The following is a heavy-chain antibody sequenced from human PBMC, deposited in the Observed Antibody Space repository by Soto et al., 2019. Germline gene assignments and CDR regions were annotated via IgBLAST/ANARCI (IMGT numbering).Heavy chain of an antibody. J-gene: IGHJ6*02. CDR3: ARASRGAPYYYTMDL. CDR1: GFTFSSYA. D-gene: IGHD3-10*01. CDR2: ISGSGGIT. Sequence: GGSLRLSCIASGFTFSSYAMTWVRQVPGKGLEWVSDISGSGGITYYAASVKGRFTISRDNSKNTLNLQMNSLRADDTAVYYCARASRGAPYYYTMDLWGQGTTVTVSS. V-gene: IGHV3-23*01.